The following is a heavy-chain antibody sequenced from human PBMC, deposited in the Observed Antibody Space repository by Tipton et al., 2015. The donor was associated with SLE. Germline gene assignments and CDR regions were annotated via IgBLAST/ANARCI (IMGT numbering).Heavy chain of an antibody. V-gene: IGHV4-39*07. CDR1: GGSISSYY. J-gene: IGHJ6*03. D-gene: IGHD3-10*02. Sequence: LRLSCTVSGGSISSYYWSWIRQPPGKGLEWIGSISYSGITYYNPSLKSRVAISIDTSKSQFSLQLSSVTAADTAVYYCARDVPGPSDGYYFHYYMDVWGKGTTVTVSS. CDR3: ARDVPGPSDGYYFHYYMDV. CDR2: ISYSGIT.